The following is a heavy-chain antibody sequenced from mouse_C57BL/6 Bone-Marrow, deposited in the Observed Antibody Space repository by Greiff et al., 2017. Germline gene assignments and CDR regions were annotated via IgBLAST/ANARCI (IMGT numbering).Heavy chain of an antibody. Sequence: EVQGVESGGGLVKPGGSLKLSCAASGFTFSSYAMSWVRQTPEKRLEWVATISDGGSYTYYPDNVQGRFTISRDNAKNNLYLQMSHRKSEDTAMYYCGRGRDYYGSLYWYFDVWGTGTTVTVSS. CDR2: ISDGGSYT. CDR3: GRGRDYYGSLYWYFDV. D-gene: IGHD1-1*01. V-gene: IGHV5-4*01. J-gene: IGHJ1*03. CDR1: GFTFSSYA.